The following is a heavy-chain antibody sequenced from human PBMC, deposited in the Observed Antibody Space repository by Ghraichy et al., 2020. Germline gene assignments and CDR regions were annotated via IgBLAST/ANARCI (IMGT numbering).Heavy chain of an antibody. CDR3: AREVDYDYVWGSYRPSYYSDY. J-gene: IGHJ4*02. V-gene: IGHV4-31*03. CDR1: GGSISSGGYY. D-gene: IGHD3-16*02. CDR2: IYYSGST. Sequence: TLSLTCTVSGGSISSGGYYWSWIRQHPGNGLEWIGYIYYSGSTYYNPSLKSRVTISVDTSKNQFSLKLSSVTAADTAVYYCAREVDYDYVWGSYRPSYYSDYWGQGTLVTVSS.